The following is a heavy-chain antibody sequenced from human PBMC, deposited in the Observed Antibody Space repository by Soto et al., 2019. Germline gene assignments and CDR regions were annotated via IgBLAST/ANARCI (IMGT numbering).Heavy chain of an antibody. Sequence: ASVKVSCKTSGNTLTSFYIHWVRRAPGQGLEWVGRLSPTTGGTNYAQHFQGRVTVTWGMSTFTAYMELSSLIYEDTAVYYCARPPGYVTDWYYFDTWGQGTQVTVSS. CDR1: GNTLTSFY. J-gene: IGHJ4*02. CDR2: LSPTTGGT. D-gene: IGHD3-9*01. V-gene: IGHV1-2*02. CDR3: ARPPGYVTDWYYFDT.